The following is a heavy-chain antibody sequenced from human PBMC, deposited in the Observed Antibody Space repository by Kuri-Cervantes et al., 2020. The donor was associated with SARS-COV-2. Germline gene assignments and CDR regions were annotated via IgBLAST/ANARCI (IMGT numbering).Heavy chain of an antibody. Sequence: GGSLRLSCAASGFTVSSNYMSWVRQAPGKGLEWVSVIYSGGSIYYADSVKGRFTISRDNAKNSLYLQMNSLRAEDTAVYYCARDRVYFDYWGQGTLVTVSS. J-gene: IGHJ4*02. CDR1: GFTVSSNY. CDR3: ARDRVYFDY. V-gene: IGHV3-53*01. CDR2: IYSGGSI.